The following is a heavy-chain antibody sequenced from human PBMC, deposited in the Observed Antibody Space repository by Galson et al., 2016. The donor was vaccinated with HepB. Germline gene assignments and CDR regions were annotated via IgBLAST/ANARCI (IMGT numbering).Heavy chain of an antibody. CDR2: IYYSGST. V-gene: IGHV4-39*01. Sequence: TLSLTCTVSGGSISSSSYYWGWIRQPPGKGLEWIGSIYYSGSTYYNPSLKSRVTISVDTSKNQFSLKLSSVTAADTAVYYCARRVAVADIYYFDYWGRGTLVTVSS. D-gene: IGHD6-19*01. J-gene: IGHJ4*01. CDR3: ARRVAVADIYYFDY. CDR1: GGSISSSSYY.